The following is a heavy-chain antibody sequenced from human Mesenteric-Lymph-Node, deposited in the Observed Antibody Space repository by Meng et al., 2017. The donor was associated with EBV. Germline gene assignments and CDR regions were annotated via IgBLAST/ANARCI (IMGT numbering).Heavy chain of an antibody. J-gene: IGHJ5*02. V-gene: IGHV3-23*01. CDR2: IRGNGATT. CDR3: AKELVTMVGEAMMYNWFDP. CDR1: RRIFSGYA. D-gene: IGHD3-10*01. Sequence: LESGGGLIQPGGCLRLSCGASRRIFSGYAMSWVRQAPGKGLEWVSSIRGNGATTFYADSVKGRFTISRDNSKNTLYLQMNNLRAEDTAVYYCAKELVTMVGEAMMYNWFDPWGQGTLVTVSS.